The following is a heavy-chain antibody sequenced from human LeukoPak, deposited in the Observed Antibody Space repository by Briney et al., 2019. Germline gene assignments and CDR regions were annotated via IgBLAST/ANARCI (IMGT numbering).Heavy chain of an antibody. CDR3: ARGTRYCSSTSCYRPLDY. Sequence: SETLSLPCTVSGGSVSSGSYYWSWIRQPPGKGLEWIGYIYYSGSTNYNPSLKSRVTISVDTSKNQFSLKLSSVTAADTAVYYCARGTRYCSSTSCYRPLDYWGQGTLVTVSS. CDR2: IYYSGST. CDR1: GGSVSSGSYY. J-gene: IGHJ4*02. V-gene: IGHV4-61*01. D-gene: IGHD2-2*01.